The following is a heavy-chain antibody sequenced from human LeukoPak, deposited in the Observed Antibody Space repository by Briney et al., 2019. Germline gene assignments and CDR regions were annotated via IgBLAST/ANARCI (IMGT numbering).Heavy chain of an antibody. D-gene: IGHD4-17*01. CDR3: ARGLYYGGNSAAPSPDY. CDR1: GYTFTSYY. V-gene: IGHV1-46*01. J-gene: IGHJ4*02. Sequence: ASVKVSCKASGYTFTSYYMHWVRQAPGQGLEWMGIINPSGGSTSYAQKFQGRVTMTRDTSTSTVYMELSSLRSEDTAVYYCARGLYYGGNSAAPSPDYWGQGTLVTVSS. CDR2: INPSGGST.